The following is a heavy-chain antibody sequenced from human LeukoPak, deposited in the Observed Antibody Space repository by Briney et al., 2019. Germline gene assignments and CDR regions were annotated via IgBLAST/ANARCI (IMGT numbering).Heavy chain of an antibody. Sequence: PGGSLRLSCAASGFTFSTYWMHWVRQAPGKGLVWVSRISSDGSTTSYADSVKVRFTISRDNAKNTLYLQMNSLRAEDTAIYCCTTGGRSRADSWGQGTLVTVSS. CDR3: TTGGRSRADS. D-gene: IGHD6-13*01. J-gene: IGHJ4*02. CDR1: GFTFSTYW. CDR2: ISSDGSTT. V-gene: IGHV3-74*01.